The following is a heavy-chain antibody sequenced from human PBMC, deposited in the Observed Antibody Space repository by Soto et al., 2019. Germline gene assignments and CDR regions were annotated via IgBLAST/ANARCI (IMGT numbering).Heavy chain of an antibody. CDR3: AKAPVPDFTAYGSCVFEL. V-gene: IGHV3-23*01. J-gene: IGHJ1*01. Sequence: EVHLLESGGGLVQPGGSLRLSCAASGFTFSNYAMSWVRQAPGKGLEWVSSIVASGGTTYYADYVQGRFSISRDNSKNTLYLQMHSLGAEDTAIFFCAKAPVPDFTAYGSCVFELWGRGTLVTVSS. CDR2: IVASGGTT. CDR1: GFTFSNYA. D-gene: IGHD4-17*01.